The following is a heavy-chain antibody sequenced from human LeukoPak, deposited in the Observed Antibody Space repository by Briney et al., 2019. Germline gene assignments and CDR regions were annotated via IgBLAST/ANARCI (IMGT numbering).Heavy chain of an antibody. J-gene: IGHJ6*02. CDR3: ARAFGTGNHYHGMDV. V-gene: IGHV3-21*01. CDR1: GFTFSSYN. CDR2: IRSSSSYT. D-gene: IGHD3/OR15-3a*01. Sequence: GGSLRLSCAASGFTFSSYNMNWVRQAPGKGLEWVSSIRSSSSYTYYADSVKGRFTISRDNAKNSLYLQMNSLRDEDTAVYYCARAFGTGNHYHGMDVWGQGTTVTVSS.